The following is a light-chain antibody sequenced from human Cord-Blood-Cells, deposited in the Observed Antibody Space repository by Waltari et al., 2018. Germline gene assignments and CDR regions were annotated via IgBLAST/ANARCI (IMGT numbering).Light chain of an antibody. CDR2: DDS. Sequence: SYVLTQPPSVSVAPGKTARITYGGHNIGSKSVHWYQQKPGQAPVLVVYDDSDRPPGMPARFSGSTAGNTATLTSSRVVAGDEADYYCQVWDSSSDHVVFGGGTKLTVL. CDR1: NIGSKS. V-gene: IGLV3-21*03. CDR3: QVWDSSSDHVV. J-gene: IGLJ2*01.